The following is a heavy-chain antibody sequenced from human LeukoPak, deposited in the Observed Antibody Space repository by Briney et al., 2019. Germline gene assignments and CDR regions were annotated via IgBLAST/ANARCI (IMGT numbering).Heavy chain of an antibody. CDR3: AKDLPSRWSVDY. V-gene: IGHV3-23*01. CDR2: ISGSGGST. CDR1: GFTFSSYS. Sequence: PGGSLRLSCAASGFTFSSYSMNWVRQAPGKGLEWVSAISGSGGSTYYADSVKGRFTISRDNSKNTLYLQMNSLRAEDTAVYYCAKDLPSRWSVDYWGQGTLVTVSS. J-gene: IGHJ4*02. D-gene: IGHD2-15*01.